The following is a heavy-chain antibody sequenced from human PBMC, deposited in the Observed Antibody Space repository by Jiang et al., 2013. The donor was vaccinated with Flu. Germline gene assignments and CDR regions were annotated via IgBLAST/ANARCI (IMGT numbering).Heavy chain of an antibody. V-gene: IGHV4-38-2*01. CDR2: IYHSGST. Sequence: IYHSGSTYYNPSLKSRVTISVDTSKNQFSLKLSSVTAADTAVYYCARIKYYFDYWGQGTLVTVSS. J-gene: IGHJ4*02. CDR3: ARIKYYFDY.